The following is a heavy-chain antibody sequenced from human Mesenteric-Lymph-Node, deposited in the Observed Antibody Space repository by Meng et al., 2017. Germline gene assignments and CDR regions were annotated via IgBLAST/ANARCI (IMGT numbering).Heavy chain of an antibody. J-gene: IGHJ4*02. V-gene: IGHV4-59*08. CDR1: GGSISSYY. CDR3: ARWDSSMATVDY. CDR2: IYYSGST. Sequence: SETLSLTCTVSGGSISSYYWSWIRQPPGKGLEWIGYIYYSGSTNYNPSLKSRVTISVDTSKNQFSLKLSSVTAADTAVYFCARWDSSMATVDYWGQGTLVTVSS. D-gene: IGHD5-18*01.